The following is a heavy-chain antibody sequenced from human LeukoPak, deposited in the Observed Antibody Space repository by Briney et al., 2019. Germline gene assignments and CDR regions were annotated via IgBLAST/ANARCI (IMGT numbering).Heavy chain of an antibody. Sequence: GGSLRLSCAVSGLTFSRYAMSWVRQAPGKGLEWVSAISESGSGTYYADSVKGRFTISRDNSKNTLYLQMNSLRAEDTAVYYCAKRGSYYYFDYWGQGTLVTVSS. D-gene: IGHD1-26*01. CDR2: ISESGSGT. J-gene: IGHJ4*02. CDR1: GLTFSRYA. V-gene: IGHV3-23*01. CDR3: AKRGSYYYFDY.